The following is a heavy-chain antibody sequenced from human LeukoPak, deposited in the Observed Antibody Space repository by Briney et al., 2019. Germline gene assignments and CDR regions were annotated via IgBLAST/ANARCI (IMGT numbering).Heavy chain of an antibody. Sequence: GGSLRLSCAASGFTFSSYVMSWVRQAPGKGLEWVSVVSGTGDSTYYADSVKGRFTISRDNSKNTLYLQMNSLRAEDTAVYYCAKLVGATTYWGQGTLVTVSS. V-gene: IGHV3-23*01. CDR1: GFTFSSYV. D-gene: IGHD1-26*01. CDR2: VSGTGDST. CDR3: AKLVGATTY. J-gene: IGHJ4*02.